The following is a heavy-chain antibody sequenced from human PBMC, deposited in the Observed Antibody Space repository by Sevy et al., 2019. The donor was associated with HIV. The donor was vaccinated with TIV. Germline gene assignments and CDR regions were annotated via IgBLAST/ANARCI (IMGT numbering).Heavy chain of an antibody. D-gene: IGHD2-21*02. CDR1: GFTFSSYA. Sequence: GGSLRLSCAASGFTFSSYAMHWVRQAPGKGLEWVAVISYDGSNKYYADSVKGRFPISRDDSKNTLYQQMNSLGAEDTAVYYCARVSLAYCGCDCYSGAFDIWGQGTMVTVSS. V-gene: IGHV3-30-3*01. CDR3: ARVSLAYCGCDCYSGAFDI. J-gene: IGHJ3*02. CDR2: ISYDGSNK.